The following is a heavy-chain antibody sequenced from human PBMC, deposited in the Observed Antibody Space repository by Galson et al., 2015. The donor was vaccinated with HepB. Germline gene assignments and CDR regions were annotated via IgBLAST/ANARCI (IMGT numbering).Heavy chain of an antibody. Sequence: SLRLSCAASGFTFSSYGMHWVRQAPGKGLEWVAVISYDGSNKYYADSVKGRFTISRDNSKNTLYLQMNSLRAEDTAVYYCAKETYYYDSSGYFGYWGQGTLVTVSS. D-gene: IGHD3-22*01. V-gene: IGHV3-30*18. CDR2: ISYDGSNK. CDR1: GFTFSSYG. J-gene: IGHJ4*02. CDR3: AKETYYYDSSGYFGY.